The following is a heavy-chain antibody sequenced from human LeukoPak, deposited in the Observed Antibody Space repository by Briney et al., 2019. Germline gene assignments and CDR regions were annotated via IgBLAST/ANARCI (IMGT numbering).Heavy chain of an antibody. Sequence: GSLRLSCAASGFTFSSYAMSWVRQAPGKGLEWIGKINHSGSTNYNPSLKSRVTISVDTSKNQFSLKLSSVTAADTAVYYCARTSYFKYGPHFDYWGQGTLVTVSS. CDR3: ARTSYFKYGPHFDY. D-gene: IGHD2/OR15-2a*01. J-gene: IGHJ4*02. CDR2: INHSGST. V-gene: IGHV4-34*01. CDR1: GFTFSSYA.